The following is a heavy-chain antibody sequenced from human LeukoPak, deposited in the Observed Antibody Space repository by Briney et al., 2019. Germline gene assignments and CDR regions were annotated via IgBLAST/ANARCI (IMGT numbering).Heavy chain of an antibody. CDR1: GFTFDDYG. D-gene: IGHD3-10*01. CDR3: ASFGYFYSSGRGAMDV. J-gene: IGHJ6*02. V-gene: IGHV3-20*04. Sequence: PGGSLRLSCAASGFTFDDYGMSWVRQDPGKGLEWVSGINWNGGSTAYADSVKGRFTISRDNAKNSLYLQMNSLRAEDTALYYCASFGYFYSSGRGAMDVWGQGTTVTVSS. CDR2: INWNGGST.